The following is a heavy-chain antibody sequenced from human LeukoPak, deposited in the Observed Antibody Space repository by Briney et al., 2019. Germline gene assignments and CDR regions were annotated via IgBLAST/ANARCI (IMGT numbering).Heavy chain of an antibody. Sequence: SVNVSCKASGFTFTSSAVQWVRQARGQRLEWIGWIVVGSGNTNYAQKFQERVTITRDMSTSTAYMELSSLRSEDTAVYYCAAGGAEYYYYYYGMDVWGQGTTVTVSS. CDR2: IVVGSGNT. J-gene: IGHJ6*02. D-gene: IGHD1-14*01. V-gene: IGHV1-58*01. CDR3: AAGGAEYYYYYYGMDV. CDR1: GFTFTSSA.